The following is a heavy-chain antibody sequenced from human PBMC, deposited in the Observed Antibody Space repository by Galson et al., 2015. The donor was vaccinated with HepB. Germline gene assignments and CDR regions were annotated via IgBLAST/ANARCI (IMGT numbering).Heavy chain of an antibody. V-gene: IGHV3-48*01. CDR2: ISSSSSTI. CDR3: ARLGEDYVWGSYRGDDAFDI. CDR1: GFTFSSYS. J-gene: IGHJ3*02. D-gene: IGHD3-16*02. Sequence: SLRLSCAASGFTFSSYSMNWVRQAPGKGLEWVSYISSSSSTIYYADSVKGRFTISRDNAKNSLYLQMNSLRAEDTAVYYCARLGEDYVWGSYRGDDAFDIWGQGTMVTVSS.